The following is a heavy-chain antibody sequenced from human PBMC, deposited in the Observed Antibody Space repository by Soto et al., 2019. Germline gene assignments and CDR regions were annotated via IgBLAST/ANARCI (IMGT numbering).Heavy chain of an antibody. CDR2: ISAYNGNT. CDR1: GYTFTSYV. J-gene: IGHJ4*02. V-gene: IGHV1-18*01. D-gene: IGHD2-2*01. CDR3: VRDKGQCSSASCYFPFDF. Sequence: ASVKVSCKASGYTFTSYVLSWVRQAPGQGLEWMGWISAYNGNTNYAQRVQGGVTMTTDTSTNTAYMELRSLRSDDTAVYYCVRDKGQCSSASCYFPFDFWGQGTLVTVSS.